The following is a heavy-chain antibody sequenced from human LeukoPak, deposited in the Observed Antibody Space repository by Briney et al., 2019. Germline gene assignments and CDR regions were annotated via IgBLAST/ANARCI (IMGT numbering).Heavy chain of an antibody. Sequence: SVKVSCKASGGTFSSYAISWVRQAPGQGLEWMGRIIPILGIANYAQKFQGRVTITADKSTSTAYMELSSLRSEDTAVYYCASGRTVAVAGYYFDYWGQGTPVTVSS. CDR2: IIPILGIA. CDR1: GGTFSSYA. J-gene: IGHJ4*02. CDR3: ASGRTVAVAGYYFDY. V-gene: IGHV1-69*04. D-gene: IGHD6-19*01.